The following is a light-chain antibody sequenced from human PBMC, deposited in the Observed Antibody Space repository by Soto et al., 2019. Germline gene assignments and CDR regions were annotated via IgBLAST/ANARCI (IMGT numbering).Light chain of an antibody. CDR2: VNTDGSH. V-gene: IGLV4-69*01. Sequence: QAVVTQSPSASASLGASVKLTCTLSSGHSSYAIAWHQQQPEKGPRYLMKVNTDGSHNKGDGIPDRFSGSSSGAERYLTISRLQSEDEADYYCQTWGAGFSVVFGGGTKLTVL. CDR3: QTWGAGFSVV. J-gene: IGLJ2*01. CDR1: SGHSSYA.